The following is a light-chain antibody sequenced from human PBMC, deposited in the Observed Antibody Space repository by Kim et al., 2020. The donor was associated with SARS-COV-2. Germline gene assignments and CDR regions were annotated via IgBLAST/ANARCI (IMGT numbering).Light chain of an antibody. Sequence: QSALTQPPSASGSPGQSVTISCTGTSSDIGGYNFVSWYQQHPDKAPKLMIFEVSKRPSGVPDRFSGSKSGNTASLTVSGLQAEDEANYYCSSSAGSNTFVVFGGGTQLTVL. CDR3: SSSAGSNTFVV. J-gene: IGLJ2*01. CDR1: SSDIGGYNF. CDR2: EVS. V-gene: IGLV2-8*01.